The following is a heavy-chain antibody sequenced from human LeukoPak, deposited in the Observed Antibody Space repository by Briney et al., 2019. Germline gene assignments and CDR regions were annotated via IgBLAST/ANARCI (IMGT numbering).Heavy chain of an antibody. J-gene: IGHJ6*03. V-gene: IGHV4-34*01. CDR2: INHSGST. CDR3: ARGGYQLLLGFRRNMDV. CDR1: GGSFSGYY. D-gene: IGHD2-2*01. Sequence: SETLSLTCAVYGGSFSGYYWSWIRQPPGKGLEWIGEINHSGSTNYNPSLKSRVTISVDTSKNQFSLKLSSVTAADTAVYYCARGGYQLLLGFRRNMDVWGKGTTVTVSS.